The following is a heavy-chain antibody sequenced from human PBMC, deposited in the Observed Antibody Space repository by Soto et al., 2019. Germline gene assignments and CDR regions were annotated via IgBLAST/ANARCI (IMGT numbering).Heavy chain of an antibody. J-gene: IGHJ2*01. CDR1: EDTFRNYA. Sequence: QVELVQSGAEVKKPGSSVKVSCQASEDTFRNYAISWVQQAPGQWLEWMGGIIPIFGTANYAQKFQGRVTITADTSANTVYLELRSLRSEDTAVYYFASTKYDSSAYYYWYLGLWGRGTLVTVSS. CDR3: ASTKYDSSAYYYWYLGL. V-gene: IGHV1-69*06. CDR2: IIPIFGTA. D-gene: IGHD3-22*01.